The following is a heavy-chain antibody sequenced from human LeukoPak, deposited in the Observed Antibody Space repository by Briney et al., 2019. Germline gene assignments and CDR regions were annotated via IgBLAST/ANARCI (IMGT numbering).Heavy chain of an antibody. Sequence: SETLSLTCAVYGGSFSGYYWSWIRQPPGKGLEWIGEINHSGSTNYNPSLKSRVTISVDTSKNQFSLKLNSVTAADTAVYYCARQQDYYMDVWGKGTMVTVSS. V-gene: IGHV4-34*01. J-gene: IGHJ6*03. CDR2: INHSGST. CDR3: ARQQDYYMDV. D-gene: IGHD6-13*01. CDR1: GGSFSGYY.